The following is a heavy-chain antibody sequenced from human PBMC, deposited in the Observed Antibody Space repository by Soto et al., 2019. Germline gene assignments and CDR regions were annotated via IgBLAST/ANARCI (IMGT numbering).Heavy chain of an antibody. J-gene: IGHJ4*02. V-gene: IGHV4-31*03. Sequence: QVQLQESGPGLVKPSQTLSLTCTVSGGSISSGGYYWSWIRQHPGKGLEWIGYIYYSGSTYYNPSLRSRVTISVDTSKNQFSLKLSSVTAADTAVYYCARVTYYDILTGTVNFDYWGQGTLVTVSS. CDR2: IYYSGST. CDR1: GGSISSGGYY. CDR3: ARVTYYDILTGTVNFDY. D-gene: IGHD3-9*01.